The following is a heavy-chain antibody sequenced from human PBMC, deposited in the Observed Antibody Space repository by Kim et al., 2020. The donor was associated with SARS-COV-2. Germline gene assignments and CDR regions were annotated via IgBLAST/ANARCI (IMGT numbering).Heavy chain of an antibody. CDR2: INHSGST. CDR1: GGSFSGYY. D-gene: IGHD3-10*01. J-gene: IGHJ6*03. CDR3: ARGARITMVRSYYYYYYMDV. Sequence: SETLSLTCAVYGGSFSGYYWSWIRQPPGKGLEWIGEINHSGSTNYNPSLKSRVTISVDTSKNQFSLKLSSETAADTAVYYCARGARITMVRSYYYYYYMDVWGKGTTVTVSS. V-gene: IGHV4-34*01.